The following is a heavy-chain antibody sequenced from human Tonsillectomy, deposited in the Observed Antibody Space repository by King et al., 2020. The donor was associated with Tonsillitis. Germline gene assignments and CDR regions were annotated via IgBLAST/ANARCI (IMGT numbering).Heavy chain of an antibody. V-gene: IGHV3-64D*06. D-gene: IGHD1-1*01. Sequence: VHLVESGGGLVQPGGSLRLSCSASGFIFSSYAMHWVRQAPGKGLEYVSAISSNGGSTYYADSVKGRFSISRDNSKNTLYFQMSSLRVEDTAVYYCVKGRTGYDGFDIWGQGTMVTVSS. J-gene: IGHJ3*02. CDR3: VKGRTGYDGFDI. CDR1: GFIFSSYA. CDR2: ISSNGGST.